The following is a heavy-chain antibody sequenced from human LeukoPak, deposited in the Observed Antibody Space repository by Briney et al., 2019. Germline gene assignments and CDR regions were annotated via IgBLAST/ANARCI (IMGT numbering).Heavy chain of an antibody. V-gene: IGHV3-48*01. CDR2: ISSSSSTI. CDR1: GFTFSSYS. Sequence: PGGSLRLSCAASGFTFSSYSMNWVRQAPGKGLEWVSYISSSSSTIYYADSVKGRFTISRDNAKNSLYLQMNSLRAEDTAVYYCAKDLGARDYGGNHGVFDYWGQGTLVTVSS. D-gene: IGHD4-23*01. J-gene: IGHJ4*02. CDR3: AKDLGARDYGGNHGVFDY.